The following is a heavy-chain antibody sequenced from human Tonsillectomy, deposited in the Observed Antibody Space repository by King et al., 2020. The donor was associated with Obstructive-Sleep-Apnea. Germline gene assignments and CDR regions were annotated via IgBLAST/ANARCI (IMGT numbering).Heavy chain of an antibody. CDR3: ARDGLWFGDY. D-gene: IGHD3-10*01. CDR1: GLTFSSQS. J-gene: IGHJ4*02. V-gene: IGHV3-48*01. CDR2: ISSSSGTI. Sequence: VQLVESGGGLVQPGGSLRLSCVASGLTFSSQSMNWVRQAPGKGLVWVSYISSSSGTIYYADSLKGRFTISRDNAKNSLYLQMHSLRAEDTAVYYCARDGLWFGDYWGQGSLVTVSS.